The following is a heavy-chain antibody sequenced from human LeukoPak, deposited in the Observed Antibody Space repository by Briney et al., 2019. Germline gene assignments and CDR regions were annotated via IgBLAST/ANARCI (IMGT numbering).Heavy chain of an antibody. CDR1: GGSISSSGHY. CDR2: IYSNGNT. CDR3: ARSATVTTGYFDY. V-gene: IGHV4-39*07. Sequence: SETLSLACSVSGGSISSSGHYWGWIRQSPEKGLDWIGSIYSNGNTYYNPSVKSRVTISVDTSKNQFSLKLTSVTAAETAVYYCARSATVTTGYFDYWGQGALVTVSS. J-gene: IGHJ4*02. D-gene: IGHD4-17*01.